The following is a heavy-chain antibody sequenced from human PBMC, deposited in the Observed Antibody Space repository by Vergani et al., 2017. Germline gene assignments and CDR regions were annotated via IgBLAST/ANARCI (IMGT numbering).Heavy chain of an antibody. V-gene: IGHV4-59*01. CDR3: ASSPITGTTYYFDY. D-gene: IGHD1-7*01. CDR2: IYYSGST. Sequence: QVQLQESGPGLVKPSETLSLTCTVSGGPISSYYWSWIRQPPGKGLEWIGYIYYSGSTNYNPSLKSRVTISVDTSKNQFSLKLSSVTAADTAVYYCASSPITGTTYYFDYWGQGTLVTVSS. CDR1: GGPISSYY. J-gene: IGHJ4*02.